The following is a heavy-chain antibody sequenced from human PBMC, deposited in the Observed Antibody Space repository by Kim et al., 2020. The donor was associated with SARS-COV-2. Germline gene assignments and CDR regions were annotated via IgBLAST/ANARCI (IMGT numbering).Heavy chain of an antibody. CDR2: IKSKTDGGTT. D-gene: IGHD4-17*01. CDR3: TTDPTVTTGRYNWFDP. V-gene: IGHV3-15*01. J-gene: IGHJ5*02. Sequence: GGSLRLSCAASGFTFSNAWMSWVRQAPGKGLEWVGRIKSKTDGGTTDYAAPVKGRFTISRDDSKNTLYLQMNSLKTEDTAVYYCTTDPTVTTGRYNWFDPWGQGTLVTVSS. CDR1: GFTFSNAW.